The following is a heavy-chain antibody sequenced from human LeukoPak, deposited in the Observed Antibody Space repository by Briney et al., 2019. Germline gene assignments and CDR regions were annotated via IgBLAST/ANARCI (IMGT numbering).Heavy chain of an antibody. V-gene: IGHV3-48*01. CDR2: VSSASNTI. D-gene: IGHD4-23*01. CDR1: GFTFSRYS. Sequence: GGSLRLSCAASGFTFSRYSMNWVRQAPGKGLEWVSYVSSASNTIYYADSVKGRFTISRDNGKNSLYLQMNSLRAEDTAVYYCARAGNYGGNSFWGQGTLVTVSS. J-gene: IGHJ4*02. CDR3: ARAGNYGGNSF.